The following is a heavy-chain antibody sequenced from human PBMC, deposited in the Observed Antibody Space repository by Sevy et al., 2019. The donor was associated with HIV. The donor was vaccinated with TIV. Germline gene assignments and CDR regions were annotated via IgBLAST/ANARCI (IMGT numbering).Heavy chain of an antibody. D-gene: IGHD2-2*03. CDR3: ARVSRTMDIVVVPAARRSYYYYGMDV. J-gene: IGHJ6*02. V-gene: IGHV3-21*01. Sequence: GGSLRLSCAASGFTFSSYSMNWVRQAPGKGLEWVSSISSSSSYIYYADSVKGRFTISRDNAKNSLYLQMNSLRAEDMAVYYCARVSRTMDIVVVPAARRSYYYYGMDVWGQGTTVTVSS. CDR1: GFTFSSYS. CDR2: ISSSSSYI.